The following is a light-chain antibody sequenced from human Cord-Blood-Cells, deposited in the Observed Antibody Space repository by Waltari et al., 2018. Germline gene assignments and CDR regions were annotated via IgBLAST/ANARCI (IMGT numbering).Light chain of an antibody. CDR3: CSYAGSYTWV. V-gene: IGLV2-11*01. J-gene: IGLJ3*02. CDR2: DVS. Sequence: QSALTQPRSVSGSPGQSVTISCTGTSSDVGGSNYASGYQQHPGKAPKLMIYDVSKRPSGVPDRFSGSKSGNTASLTISGLQAEDEADYYCCSYAGSYTWVFGGGTKLTVL. CDR1: SSDVGGSNY.